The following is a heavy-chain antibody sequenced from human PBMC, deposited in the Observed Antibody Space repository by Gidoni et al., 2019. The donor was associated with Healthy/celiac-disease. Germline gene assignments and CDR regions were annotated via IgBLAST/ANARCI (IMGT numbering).Heavy chain of an antibody. CDR2: IYYSGST. V-gene: IGHV4-39*02. CDR3: ARERRSSPPSVDYYYYGMDV. D-gene: IGHD6-6*01. Sequence: QLQLQESGPGLVKPSETLSLTCTVAGGSISSSSYYWGWIRHPPGKGLEWIGCIYYSGSTYYNPYLKSRVTISVDTSKNQFSLKLSSVTAADTAVYYCARERRSSPPSVDYYYYGMDVWGQGTTVTVSS. J-gene: IGHJ6*02. CDR1: GGSISSSSYY.